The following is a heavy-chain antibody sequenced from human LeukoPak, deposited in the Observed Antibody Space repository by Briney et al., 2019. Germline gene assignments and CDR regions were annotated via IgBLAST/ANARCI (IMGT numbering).Heavy chain of an antibody. CDR2: IKQGGREK. CDR3: ARDAGVGAKDY. J-gene: IGHJ4*02. V-gene: IGHV3-7*05. CDR1: GFTFSSYW. Sequence: GGSLRLSCAASGFTFSSYWMTWVRQAPGKGLEWVANIKQGGREKYYVDSVKGRFTISRDNAKNSLYLQMNSLRAEDTAVYYCARDAGVGAKDYWGQGTLVTVSS. D-gene: IGHD1-26*01.